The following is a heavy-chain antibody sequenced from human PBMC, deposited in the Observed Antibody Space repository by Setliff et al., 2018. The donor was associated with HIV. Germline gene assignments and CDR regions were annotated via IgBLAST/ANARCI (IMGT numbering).Heavy chain of an antibody. Sequence: ASVKVSCKTSGYSFSSHPIHWVRQAPGQRPEWMGWIKTGNGDTQYSQKFRDRVTITRDTSADTVYMELSSLRSEDTAVYYCARDMQQLVPGEHYYYMDVWGKGTTVTVSS. J-gene: IGHJ6*03. CDR1: GYSFSSHP. V-gene: IGHV1-3*04. CDR3: ARDMQQLVPGEHYYYMDV. CDR2: IKTGNGDT. D-gene: IGHD6-13*01.